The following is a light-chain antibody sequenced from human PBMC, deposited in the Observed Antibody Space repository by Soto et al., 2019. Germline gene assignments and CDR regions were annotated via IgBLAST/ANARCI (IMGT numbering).Light chain of an antibody. CDR3: SSYTSNTLYV. CDR2: EVT. J-gene: IGLJ1*01. Sequence: QSVPSQPASVSRSPGPSITIACTGSSSDVGGYKSVSCHQQHPGKAPNLMIYEVTNRPSGVSIRFSGSKSGNTASLTISGLQAEEQADYFCSSYTSNTLYVFGTGTKVTAL. V-gene: IGLV2-14*01. CDR1: SSDVGGYKS.